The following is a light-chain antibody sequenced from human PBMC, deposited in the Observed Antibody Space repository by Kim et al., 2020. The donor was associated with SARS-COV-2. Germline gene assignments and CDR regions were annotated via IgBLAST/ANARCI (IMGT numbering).Light chain of an antibody. CDR3: KQYMSYPCT. V-gene: IGKV1-5*03. CDR2: KAS. Sequence: DIQMTQSPSTLSASVGDKITITCRASRNIDDWVAWYQQKPGRAPKLLIYKASTLKSGVPSTFSGSGSGTEFTLTTSSLQPDDFATYFCKQYMSYPCTFGQGTKLEI. J-gene: IGKJ2*02. CDR1: RNIDDW.